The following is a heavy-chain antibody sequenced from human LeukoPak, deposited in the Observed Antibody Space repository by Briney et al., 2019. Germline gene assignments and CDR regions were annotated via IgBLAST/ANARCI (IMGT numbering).Heavy chain of an antibody. D-gene: IGHD3-22*01. CDR1: GYSFTSYW. CDR3: ARLLRFSGIYYYDSSGYNDY. V-gene: IGHV5-51*01. Sequence: GESLKISCKGSGYSFTSYWIGWVRPMPGNGLEWMGIIYPGDSDARYSPSFQGQVTISADKSISTAYLQWSSLKASDIAMYYCARLLRFSGIYYYDSSGYNDYWGQGTLVTVSS. CDR2: IYPGDSDA. J-gene: IGHJ4*02.